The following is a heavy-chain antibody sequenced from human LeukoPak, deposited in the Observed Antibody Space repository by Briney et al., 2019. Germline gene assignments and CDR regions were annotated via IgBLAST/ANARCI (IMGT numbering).Heavy chain of an antibody. Sequence: GASVKVSCKASGYTFTSYDINWVRQATGQGLEWMGWMNPNSGNTGYAQKFQGRVTMTRNTSISTAYMELSSLRSEDTAVYYCARGQPSRQPTYYYYYGMDVWGQGTTVTVSS. CDR1: GYTFTSYD. V-gene: IGHV1-8*01. CDR3: ARGQPSRQPTYYYYYGMDV. J-gene: IGHJ6*02. CDR2: MNPNSGNT.